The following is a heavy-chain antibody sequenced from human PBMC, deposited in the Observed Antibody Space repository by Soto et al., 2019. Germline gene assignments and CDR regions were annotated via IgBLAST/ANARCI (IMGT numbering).Heavy chain of an antibody. V-gene: IGHV3-23*01. CDR2: ISKSGGDT. D-gene: IGHD2-8*02. Sequence: GGSLRISCAASGFTFSSYTMTWVRQAPGKGLEWVSSISKSGGDTPYADSVKGRFTISRDTSKNTVYLQMKSLTPGDTAVYYCAKATATGGGAFEIYGQGTKVTVSS. CDR1: GFTFSSYT. J-gene: IGHJ3*02. CDR3: AKATATGGGAFEI.